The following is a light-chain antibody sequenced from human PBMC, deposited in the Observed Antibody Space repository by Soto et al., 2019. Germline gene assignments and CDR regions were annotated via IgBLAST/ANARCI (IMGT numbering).Light chain of an antibody. CDR2: AAS. J-gene: IGKJ5*01. V-gene: IGKV1-9*01. CDR3: QQLNTYPIT. Sequence: IQLTQSPSSLSASVGDRVTITCRASHGISSYLAWYQQKPGKALKLLIYAASTLQSGVPSRFSGSGSGTDFTLPIRSLQPEDFATYYCQQLNTYPITFGQGTRLEIK. CDR1: HGISSY.